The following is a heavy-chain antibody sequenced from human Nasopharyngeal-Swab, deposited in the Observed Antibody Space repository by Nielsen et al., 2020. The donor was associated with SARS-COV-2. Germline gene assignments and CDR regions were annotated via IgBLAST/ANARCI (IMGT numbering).Heavy chain of an antibody. CDR1: GGTFGTYT. J-gene: IGHJ4*02. D-gene: IGHD3/OR15-3a*01. Sequence: SVKVSCKAPGGTFGTYTISWVRHAPGQGLEWLGGIIPLFEKTDYAQRFQGRVTFTADESTTTAYMELSSLGSEDTAVYYCAREGEEDDGTGRTRGGYFDLWGQGTQVTVTS. CDR3: AREGEEDDGTGRTRGGYFDL. CDR2: IIPLFEKT. V-gene: IGHV1-69*13.